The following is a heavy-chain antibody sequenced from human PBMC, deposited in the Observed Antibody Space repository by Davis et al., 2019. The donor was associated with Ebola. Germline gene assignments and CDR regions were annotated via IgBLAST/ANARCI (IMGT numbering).Heavy chain of an antibody. D-gene: IGHD3-3*01. CDR1: GFTFSSYW. J-gene: IGHJ6*02. CDR3: ARDTLLEWPFYYGMDV. Sequence: GESLKISCAASGFTFSSYWMSWVRQAPGKGLEWVANIKQDGSEEYYVDSVKGRFTISRDNAKNSLYLQMNSLRAEDTAVYYCARDTLLEWPFYYGMDVWGQGTTVTVSS. CDR2: IKQDGSEE. V-gene: IGHV3-7*03.